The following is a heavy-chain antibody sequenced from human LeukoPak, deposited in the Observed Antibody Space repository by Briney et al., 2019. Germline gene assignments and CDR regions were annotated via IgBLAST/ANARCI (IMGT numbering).Heavy chain of an antibody. D-gene: IGHD3-3*01. J-gene: IGHJ5*02. CDR1: GFTFSGYS. CDR2: IAYDGSRK. V-gene: IGHV3-30*03. Sequence: GKSLRLSCAGSGFTFSGYSMHWVRQAPGKGLEWVTGIAYDGSRKHYADSVKGRFTISRDNSRNTMDLQMNSLRVEDTAVYHCTRYDSSRFDPWGQGTLVIVSS. CDR3: TRYDSSRFDP.